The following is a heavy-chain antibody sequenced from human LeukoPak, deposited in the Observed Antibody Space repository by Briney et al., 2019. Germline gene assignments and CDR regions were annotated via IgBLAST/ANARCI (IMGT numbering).Heavy chain of an antibody. V-gene: IGHV4-39*07. CDR2: IYYSGST. CDR3: ARGYCSGGSCYSYYYYNYMDV. Sequence: SEALSLTCTVSGGSISNYYWGWIRQPPGKGLEWIGSIYYSGSTYYNPSLKSRVTISVDTSKNQFSLKLSSVTAADTAVYYCARGYCSGGSCYSYYYYNYMDVWGKGTTVTVSS. D-gene: IGHD2-15*01. J-gene: IGHJ6*03. CDR1: GGSISNYY.